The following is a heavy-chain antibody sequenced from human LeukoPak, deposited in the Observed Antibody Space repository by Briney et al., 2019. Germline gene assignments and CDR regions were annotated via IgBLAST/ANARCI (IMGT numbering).Heavy chain of an antibody. V-gene: IGHV1-2*04. CDR2: INPNSGGT. D-gene: IGHD3-22*01. J-gene: IGHJ4*02. CDR3: ARDRRDSSGYYQPGDY. Sequence: ASVKVSCKASGYTFTGYYMHWVRQAPGQGLEWMGWINPNSGGTNYAQKFQGWVTMTRDTSISTAYMELSRLRSDDTAVYYCARDRRDSSGYYQPGDYWGQGTLVTVSS. CDR1: GYTFTGYY.